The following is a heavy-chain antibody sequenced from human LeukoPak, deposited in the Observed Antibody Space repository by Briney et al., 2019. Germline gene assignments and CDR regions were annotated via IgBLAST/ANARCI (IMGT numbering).Heavy chain of an antibody. V-gene: IGHV3-53*01. CDR2: IYSGGST. CDR3: ARDDAEYSSSSGFDY. D-gene: IGHD6-6*01. Sequence: GGSLRLSCAASGFTVSSNYMSWVRQAPGKGLEWVSVIYSGGSTYYADSVKGRFTISRDNAKNSLYLQMNSLRAEDTAVYYCARDDAEYSSSSGFDYWGQGTLVTVSS. J-gene: IGHJ4*02. CDR1: GFTVSSNY.